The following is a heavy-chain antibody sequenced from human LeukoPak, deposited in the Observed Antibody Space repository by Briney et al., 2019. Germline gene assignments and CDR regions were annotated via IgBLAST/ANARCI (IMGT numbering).Heavy chain of an antibody. CDR2: IYPGDSDT. CDR3: ARRGTTSPPDY. CDR1: GSIFTSYW. V-gene: IGHV5-51*01. D-gene: IGHD4-11*01. Sequence: GAPLQISCEGSGSIFTSYWIGWGRPLAGKGLEWMGIIYPGDSDTRDSPSFQGQVTISADKSISTAYLQWSSLKASDTAMYYCARRGTTSPPDYWGQGTLVTVSS. J-gene: IGHJ4*02.